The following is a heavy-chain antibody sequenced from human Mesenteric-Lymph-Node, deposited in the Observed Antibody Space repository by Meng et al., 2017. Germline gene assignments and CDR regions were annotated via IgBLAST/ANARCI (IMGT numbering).Heavy chain of an antibody. CDR2: INWNGGST. D-gene: IGHD3-9*01. CDR3: VRGNIDWYLDY. V-gene: IGHV3-20*04. J-gene: IGHJ4*02. CDR1: GGSFSGYY. Sequence: ETLSLTCAVYGGSFSGYYWSWIRQPPGKGLEWVSGINWNGGSTGYADSVKGRFTISRENSKNTMFLQMDSLRAEDTAVYYCVRGNIDWYLDYWGQGTLVTVSS.